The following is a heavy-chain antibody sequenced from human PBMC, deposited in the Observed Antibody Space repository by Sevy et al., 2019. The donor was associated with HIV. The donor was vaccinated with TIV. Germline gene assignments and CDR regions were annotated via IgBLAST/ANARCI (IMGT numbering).Heavy chain of an antibody. D-gene: IGHD3-10*01. J-gene: IGHJ3*02. V-gene: IGHV3-74*01. CDR1: GFTFSSYW. Sequence: GGSLRLSCAASGFTFSSYWMHWVRQAPGKGLVWVSRINSEGSSTSYADSVKGRFTISRDNAKNTLYLQMNSLRAEDTAVYYCARDGYYYGSGSYYDAFDIWGQGTMVTVSS. CDR2: INSEGSST. CDR3: ARDGYYYGSGSYYDAFDI.